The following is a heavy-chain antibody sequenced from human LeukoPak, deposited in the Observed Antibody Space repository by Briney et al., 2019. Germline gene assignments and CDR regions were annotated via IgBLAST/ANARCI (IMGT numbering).Heavy chain of an antibody. CDR1: GFTFSSYG. J-gene: IGHJ6*03. CDR2: IRYDGSNK. V-gene: IGHV3-30*02. CDR3: AKGLGYYYYYYMDV. Sequence: GGSLRLSCAASGFTFSSYGMHWVRQAPGKGLEWVAFIRYDGSNKYYADSVKGRFTISRDNSKNTLYLQMNSLRAEETAVYYCAKGLGYYYYYYMDVWGKGTTVTVSS. D-gene: IGHD6-19*01.